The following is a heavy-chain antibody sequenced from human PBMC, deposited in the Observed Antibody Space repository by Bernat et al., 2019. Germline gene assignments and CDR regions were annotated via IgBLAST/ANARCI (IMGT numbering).Heavy chain of an antibody. Sequence: EVQLVESGGGLVKPGGSLRLSCAASGFTFSNAWMRWVRQAPGKGLEWVGFIRSQAYGVTTEYAAYVKGRITISRDNSKSIAYLQMNSLKTEDTAVYYCTRRPGGYVDYWGQGTLVTVSS. CDR3: TRRPGGYVDY. D-gene: IGHD2-2*01. J-gene: IGHJ4*02. V-gene: IGHV3-49*04. CDR1: GFTFSNAW. CDR2: IRSQAYGVTT.